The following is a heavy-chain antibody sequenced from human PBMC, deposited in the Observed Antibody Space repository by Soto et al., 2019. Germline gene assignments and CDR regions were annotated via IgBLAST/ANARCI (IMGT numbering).Heavy chain of an antibody. D-gene: IGHD6-13*01. CDR1: GGSISNYY. CDR2: IYYTGST. CDR3: ARVGSSWYLGMDV. V-gene: IGHV4-59*01. J-gene: IGHJ6*02. Sequence: SETLSLTCTVSGGSISNYYWSWIRQLPGMGLEWIGYIYYTGSTNYNPSLKSRVTISVDTSKNQFSLKLSSVTAADTAVYYCARVGSSWYLGMDVWGQGTTVTVSS.